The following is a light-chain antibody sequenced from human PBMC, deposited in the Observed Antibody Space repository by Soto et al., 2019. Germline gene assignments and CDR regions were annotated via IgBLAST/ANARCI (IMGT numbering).Light chain of an antibody. CDR1: NGDVGAYNY. CDR2: DVS. Sequence: QSALTQPASVSGSPGQSITISCTGTNGDVGAYNYVSWYQQHPGKAPKLMIYDVSFRPSGISNRFSGSKSGNTASLTISGLQTEDEADYYCSSYTSTSSYVFGTGTKVTVL. V-gene: IGLV2-14*01. CDR3: SSYTSTSSYV. J-gene: IGLJ1*01.